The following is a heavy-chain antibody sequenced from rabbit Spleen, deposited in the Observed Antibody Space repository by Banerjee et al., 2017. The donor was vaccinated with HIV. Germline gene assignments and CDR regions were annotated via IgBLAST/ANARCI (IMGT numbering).Heavy chain of an antibody. D-gene: IGHD1-1*01. Sequence: QEQLVESGGGLVQPEGSLALTCKASGFDFSSNGWMCWVRQAPGKGLEWIGCMHTVFDSTYYASWAKGRFTCSKTSSTTVTLQMTRLTAADTATYFCARDTSSSFSSYGMDLWGQGTLVTVS. V-gene: IGHV1S45*01. CDR2: MHTVFDST. CDR3: ARDTSSSFSSYGMDL. CDR1: GFDFSSNGW. J-gene: IGHJ6*01.